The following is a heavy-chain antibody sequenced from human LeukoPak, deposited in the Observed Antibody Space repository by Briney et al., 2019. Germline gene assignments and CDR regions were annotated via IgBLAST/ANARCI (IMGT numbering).Heavy chain of an antibody. V-gene: IGHV4-30-2*01. J-gene: IGHJ4*02. Sequence: PSQTLSLTCTVSGGSISSGGYYWSWIRQPPGKGLEWIGYIYHSGSTYYNPSLKSRVTISVDRSKNQFSLKLSSVTAADTAVYYCARGSAFGGVIAIDYWGQGTLVTVST. CDR2: IYHSGST. D-gene: IGHD3-16*02. CDR3: ARGSAFGGVIAIDY. CDR1: GGSISSGGYY.